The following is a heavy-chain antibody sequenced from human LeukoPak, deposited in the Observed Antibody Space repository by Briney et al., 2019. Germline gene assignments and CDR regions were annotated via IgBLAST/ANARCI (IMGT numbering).Heavy chain of an antibody. Sequence: GGSLRLSCAASGFTADSNYLSWVRQAPGKGLERVSTIYTGGNTYYAASVKGRFTISRDFSKNTVFLHMNSLRAEDTAMYYCARGDDSGYYDYFDYWGQGALVTVSS. V-gene: IGHV3-53*01. J-gene: IGHJ4*02. CDR3: ARGDDSGYYDYFDY. CDR1: GFTADSNY. CDR2: IYTGGNT. D-gene: IGHD3-22*01.